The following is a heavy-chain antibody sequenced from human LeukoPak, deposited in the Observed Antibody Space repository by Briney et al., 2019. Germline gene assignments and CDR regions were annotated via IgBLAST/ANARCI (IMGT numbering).Heavy chain of an antibody. CDR2: ISSSGSTI. CDR1: GFTFSSYS. J-gene: IGHJ5*02. CDR3: ARVSAAVYGRSNWFDP. Sequence: GGSLRLSCAASGFTFSSYSMNWVRQAPGKGLEWVSYISSSGSTIYYADSVKGRFTISRDNAKNSLYLQMNSLRAEDTAVYYCARVSAAVYGRSNWFDPWGQGTLVTVSS. V-gene: IGHV3-48*04. D-gene: IGHD6-13*01.